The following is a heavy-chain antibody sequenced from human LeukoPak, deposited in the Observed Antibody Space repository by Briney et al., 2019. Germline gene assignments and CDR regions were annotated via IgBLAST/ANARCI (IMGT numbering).Heavy chain of an antibody. V-gene: IGHV3-13*01. J-gene: IGHJ6*02. CDR3: AKDIDPYYYGSGSYYGVRGFDYGMDV. CDR1: GFTFSSSD. CDR2: IGRGGDT. Sequence: GGSLRLSCTASGFTFSSSDMHWVRQATGKGLEWVSAIGRGGDTYYADSVKGRFTISRENARNSLYLQMNSLGAEDTALYYCAKDIDPYYYGSGSYYGVRGFDYGMDVWGQGTTVTVSS. D-gene: IGHD3-10*01.